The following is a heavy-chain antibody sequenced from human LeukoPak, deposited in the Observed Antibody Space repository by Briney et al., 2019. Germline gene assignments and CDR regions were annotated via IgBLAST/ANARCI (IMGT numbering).Heavy chain of an antibody. Sequence: PGGPLSLSCAASGLRFSNYGMHWLRQAPGKGLEGVAFIPFDGSSKYFADSVKGRVLISRDNVQNTLILQMNNQKVEDTAMYYCAKVRVDTAIVDAFDIWGQGTRVVVSS. CDR3: AKVRVDTAIVDAFDI. D-gene: IGHD2-21*02. CDR2: IPFDGSSK. V-gene: IGHV3-30*02. CDR1: GLRFSNYG. J-gene: IGHJ3*02.